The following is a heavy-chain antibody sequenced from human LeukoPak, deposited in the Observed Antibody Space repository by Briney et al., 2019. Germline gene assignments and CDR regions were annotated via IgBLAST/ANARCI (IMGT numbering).Heavy chain of an antibody. D-gene: IGHD3-10*01. J-gene: IGHJ4*02. V-gene: IGHV3-53*01. CDR2: IYSGGST. CDR3: ARVSYGSGSYLDY. Sequence: GGSLRLSCAASGFTVSSNYMSWVRQAPGKGLEWVSVIYSGGSTYYADSVKGRFTISRDNSKNTLYLQTNSLRAEDTAVYYCARVSYGSGSYLDYWGQGTLVTVSS. CDR1: GFTVSSNY.